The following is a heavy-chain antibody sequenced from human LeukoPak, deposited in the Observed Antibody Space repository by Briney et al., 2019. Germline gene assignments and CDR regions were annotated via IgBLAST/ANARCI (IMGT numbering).Heavy chain of an antibody. J-gene: IGHJ4*02. CDR3: AKDKTTLVRGVMTH. CDR1: GDTFSSET. Sequence: SVKVSCKASGDTFSSETISWVRQAPGQGLEWMGGIIPIFGAANYAQKFQGRVTITADESTNTAYMELSSLRSEDTAVYYCAKDKTTLVRGVMTHWGQGTLVTVSS. V-gene: IGHV1-69*13. CDR2: IIPIFGAA. D-gene: IGHD3-10*01.